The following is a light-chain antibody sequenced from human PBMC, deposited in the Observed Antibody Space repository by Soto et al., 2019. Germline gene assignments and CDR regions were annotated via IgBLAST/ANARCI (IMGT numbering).Light chain of an antibody. CDR1: QNLRSY. V-gene: IGKV3-11*01. CDR2: DAS. CDR3: QQRSNWPGT. Sequence: EIVVTQSPVTRSLSPGESATLSCRASQNLRSYLAWYQQRPGQAPRLLIYDASTGATGNPARFSGSGSGTDFTLSISSLEPEDFAVYYCQQRSNWPGTFGGGTKVDIK. J-gene: IGKJ4*01.